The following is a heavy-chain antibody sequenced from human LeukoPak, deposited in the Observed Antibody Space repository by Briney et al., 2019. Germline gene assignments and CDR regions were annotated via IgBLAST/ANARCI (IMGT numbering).Heavy chain of an antibody. CDR3: ARAGGLPPADFDY. J-gene: IGHJ4*02. D-gene: IGHD2-15*01. V-gene: IGHV3-7*01. Sequence: PGGSLRLSCAASGFTFSSYWMSWVRQAPGKGLEWVANIKQDGSEKYYVDSVKGRFTISRDNAKNSLYLQMNSLRAEDTAVYYCARAGGLPPADFDYWGQGTLVTVSP. CDR1: GFTFSSYW. CDR2: IKQDGSEK.